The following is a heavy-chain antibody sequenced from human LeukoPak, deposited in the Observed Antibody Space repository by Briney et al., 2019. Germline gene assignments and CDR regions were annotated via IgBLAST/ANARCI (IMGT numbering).Heavy chain of an antibody. CDR3: ARGDNFDY. J-gene: IGHJ4*02. Sequence: GGSLRVSCEASGFTVSDNYMSWVRQAPEEGLEWVSVVNSGGRTYYADSVEGRFTISRDNSKNTLYLQMNSLRVEDTAVYYCARGDNFDYWGQGALVTVSS. CDR1: GFTVSDNY. D-gene: IGHD3-16*01. CDR2: VNSGGRT. V-gene: IGHV3-66*01.